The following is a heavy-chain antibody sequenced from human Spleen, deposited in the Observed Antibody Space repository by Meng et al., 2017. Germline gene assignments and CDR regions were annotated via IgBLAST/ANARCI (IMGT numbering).Heavy chain of an antibody. CDR2: ISAYNGDT. CDR3: ARVEVGITSGDY. Sequence: QAQLLQSGAEVKRPGASVWVSCKASGYTFTNYGITWVRQAPGQGLEWMGWISAYNGDTNYAQTLQGRVTMTTDTSTSTAYMELRSLRSEDTAVYYCARVEVGITSGDYWGQGTLVTVSS. D-gene: IGHD1-26*01. V-gene: IGHV1-18*01. CDR1: GYTFTNYG. J-gene: IGHJ4*02.